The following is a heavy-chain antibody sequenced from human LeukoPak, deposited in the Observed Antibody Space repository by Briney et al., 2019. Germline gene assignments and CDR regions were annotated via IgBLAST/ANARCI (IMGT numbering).Heavy chain of an antibody. V-gene: IGHV4-39*07. J-gene: IGHJ4*02. CDR1: GVIVSTSDYY. D-gene: IGHD3-9*01. CDR3: ALVFDS. CDR2: IFYTGKT. Sequence: PSETLSLTCTVSGVIVSTSDYYWGWIRQSPGKGLEWIGDIFYTGKTNYNPSLKSRATISLDTSKNQFSLRLTSVTAADTAVYFCALVFDSWGQGKLVTVSS.